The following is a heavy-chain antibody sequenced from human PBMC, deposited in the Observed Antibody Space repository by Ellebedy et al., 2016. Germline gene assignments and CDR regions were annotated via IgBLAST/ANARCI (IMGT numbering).Heavy chain of an antibody. D-gene: IGHD3-3*01. Sequence: SETLSLXCSVSGGSINGGDYYWSWIRQPPGQGLEWLGYIYYSGTTYYNTSLKSRITISVDTSKNQFSLRLSSVTAADTAVYFCARETDFWSDSSYFDYWGQGILVTISS. CDR2: IYYSGTT. CDR3: ARETDFWSDSSYFDY. J-gene: IGHJ4*02. V-gene: IGHV4-30-4*01. CDR1: GGSINGGDYY.